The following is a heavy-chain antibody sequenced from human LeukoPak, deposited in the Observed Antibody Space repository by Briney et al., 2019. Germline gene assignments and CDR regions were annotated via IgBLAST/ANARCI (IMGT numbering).Heavy chain of an antibody. D-gene: IGHD2-8*01. V-gene: IGHV3-9*01. CDR3: ARESPPYCTNGVCYSGTEY. J-gene: IGHJ4*02. CDR1: GFTFDDYA. CDR2: ISWNSGSI. Sequence: PGGSLRLSCAASGFTFDDYAMHWVRQAPGKGLEWVSGISWNSGSIGYADSVKGRFTISRDNAKNSLYLQMNSLRAEDTAVYYCARESPPYCTNGVCYSGTEYWGQGTLVTVSS.